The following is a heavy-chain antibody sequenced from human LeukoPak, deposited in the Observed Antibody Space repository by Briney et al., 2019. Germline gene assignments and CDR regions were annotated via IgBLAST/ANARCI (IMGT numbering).Heavy chain of an antibody. CDR3: ARDYSSSLYGSDHFDY. CDR1: GYTFTGYF. V-gene: IGHV1-2*06. CDR2: INPNTGGT. D-gene: IGHD6-13*01. J-gene: IGHJ4*02. Sequence: ASVKVSCKTSGYTFTGYFMHWLRQAPGQGLEWMGLINPNTGGTKFAQKFQDRVTLTRDKPIRTAYMELSRLTSADTAVYYCARDYSSSLYGSDHFDYWGQGTLVTVSS.